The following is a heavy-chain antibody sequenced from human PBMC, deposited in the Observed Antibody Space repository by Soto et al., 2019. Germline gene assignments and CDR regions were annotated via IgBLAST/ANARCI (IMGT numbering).Heavy chain of an antibody. J-gene: IGHJ4*02. CDR3: ARANGPYFDY. CDR2: IYYSGST. Sequence: SETLSLTCTFSVGSISSGDYYCSWIRQPPGKGLEWIGYIYYSGSTYYNPSLKSRVTISVDTSKNQFSLKLSSVTAADTAVYYCARANGPYFDYWGQGTLVTVSS. V-gene: IGHV4-30-4*01. CDR1: VGSISSGDYY.